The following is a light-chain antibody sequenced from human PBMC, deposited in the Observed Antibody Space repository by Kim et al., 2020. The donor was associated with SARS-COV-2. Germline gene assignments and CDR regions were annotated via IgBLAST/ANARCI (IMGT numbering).Light chain of an antibody. Sequence: SSELTQPPSVSVAPGKTARITCGGNNIGSKSVHWYQQKPGQAPVLVIYYDSDRPSGIPERFSGSNSGNMATLTISRVEAGDEADYYCQVWDSSSDHVVFGGGTQLTVL. V-gene: IGLV3-21*04. CDR1: NIGSKS. J-gene: IGLJ2*01. CDR3: QVWDSSSDHVV. CDR2: YDS.